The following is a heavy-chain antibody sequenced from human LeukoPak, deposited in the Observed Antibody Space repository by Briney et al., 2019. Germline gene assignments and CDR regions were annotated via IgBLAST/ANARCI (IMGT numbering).Heavy chain of an antibody. V-gene: IGHV1-18*01. CDR1: GYTFTNYG. Sequence: GASVKVSCKASGYTFTNYGITWVRQAPGQGLEWMGWISAHNGDTNYAQKVQGRVSITTDTSTTTAYMELRSLRSDDTAVYYCARDLRGYTYGYGVGSSMDVWGQGTTVTVSS. J-gene: IGHJ6*02. D-gene: IGHD5-18*01. CDR2: ISAHNGDT. CDR3: ARDLRGYTYGYGVGSSMDV.